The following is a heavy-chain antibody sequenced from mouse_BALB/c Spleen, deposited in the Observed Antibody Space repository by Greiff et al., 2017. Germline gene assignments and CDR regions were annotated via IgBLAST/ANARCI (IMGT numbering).Heavy chain of an antibody. V-gene: IGHV1-5*01. CDR2: IYPGNSDT. CDR1: GYTFTSYW. J-gene: IGHJ2*01. D-gene: IGHD2-14*01. CDR3: ARNRYDGDFDY. Sequence: EVRLQQSGTVLARPGASVKMSCKASGYTFTSYWMHWVKQRPGQGLEWIGAIYPGNSDTSYNQKFTGKAQLTVDTSSSTAYMQFSSLTTEDSAIYYCARNRYDGDFDYWGQGTTLTVSS.